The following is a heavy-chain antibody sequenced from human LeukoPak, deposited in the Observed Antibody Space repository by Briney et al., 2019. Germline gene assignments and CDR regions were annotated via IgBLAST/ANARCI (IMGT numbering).Heavy chain of an antibody. V-gene: IGHV1-3*04. J-gene: IGHJ4*02. CDR3: ARQSTGSYYSPIDY. CDR2: IDTAKGNT. CDR1: GYTFTSYA. Sequence: ASVKVSCKASGYTFTSYAMHWVRQAPGQGLEWMGWIDTAKGNTKYSQRLQGRVSLTRDTSASTTYMELSSLRSEDTAVYYCARQSTGSYYSPIDYWGQGTLVTVSS. D-gene: IGHD1-26*01.